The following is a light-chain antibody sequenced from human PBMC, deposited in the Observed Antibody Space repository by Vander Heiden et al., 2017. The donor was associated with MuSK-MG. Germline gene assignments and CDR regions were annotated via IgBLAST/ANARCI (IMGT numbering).Light chain of an antibody. CDR1: QSISSW. Sequence: DIQQTQSPSTLSASVGDRVTITCRASQSISSWLAWYQQKPGKAPKLLIYDASSLESGVPSRFSGSGSGTEFTLTISSLQPDDFATYYCQQYNSYPYTFGQGTKLEIK. CDR3: QQYNSYPYT. J-gene: IGKJ2*01. V-gene: IGKV1-5*01. CDR2: DAS.